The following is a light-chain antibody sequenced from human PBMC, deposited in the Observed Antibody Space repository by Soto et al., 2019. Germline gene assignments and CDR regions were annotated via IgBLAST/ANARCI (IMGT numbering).Light chain of an antibody. CDR3: AAWDDSLNGWV. J-gene: IGLJ3*02. V-gene: IGLV1-44*01. CDR2: SND. Sequence: QSVLTQAPSASGTPGQRVTISCSGSSSNIGSNTVSWYQQVPGTAPKLLIYSNDQRPSGVPDRFSGSKSGTSASLAIGGLQSEDEAYYYCAAWDDSLNGWVFGGWTKLTVL. CDR1: SSNIGSNT.